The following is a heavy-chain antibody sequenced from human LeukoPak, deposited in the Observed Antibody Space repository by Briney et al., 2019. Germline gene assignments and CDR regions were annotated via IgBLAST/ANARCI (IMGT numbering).Heavy chain of an antibody. D-gene: IGHD3-9*01. CDR2: ISSSSSYI. CDR3: ARDSRHPRVLRYFD. Sequence: GGSLRLSCAASGFTFSSYSMNWVRQAPGKGLEWVSSISSSSSYIYYADTVKGRFTISRDNAKNSLYLQMNSLRAEDTAVYYCARDSRHPRVLRYFDWGQGTLVTVSS. CDR1: GFTFSSYS. J-gene: IGHJ4*02. V-gene: IGHV3-21*01.